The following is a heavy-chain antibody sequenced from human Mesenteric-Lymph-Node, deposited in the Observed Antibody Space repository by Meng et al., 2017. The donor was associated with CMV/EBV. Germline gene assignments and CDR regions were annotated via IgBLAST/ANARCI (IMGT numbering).Heavy chain of an antibody. CDR3: ARDRNSSSRGWFDP. D-gene: IGHD6-13*01. CDR2: ISSSGSTI. J-gene: IGHJ5*02. Sequence: ACGFTFSDYYMSWIRQAPGKGLEWVSYISSSGSTIYYADSVKGRFTISRDNAKNSLYLQMNSLRAEDTAVYYCARDRNSSSRGWFDPWGQGTLVTVSS. V-gene: IGHV3-11*04. CDR1: GFTFSDYY.